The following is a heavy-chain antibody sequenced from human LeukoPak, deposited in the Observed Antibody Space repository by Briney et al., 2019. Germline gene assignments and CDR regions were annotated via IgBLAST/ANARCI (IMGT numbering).Heavy chain of an antibody. Sequence: GGSLRLSCAASGFAFSSYWMHWVRQTPGKGLVWVSRINSGGSGTSYADFVKGRFTISRDNAKDTLYLQMNSLRVEDTAVYYCASSLGPLTEYWGQGTLVTVFS. CDR3: ASSLGPLTEY. CDR2: INSGGSGT. D-gene: IGHD7-27*01. CDR1: GFAFSSYW. V-gene: IGHV3-74*01. J-gene: IGHJ4*02.